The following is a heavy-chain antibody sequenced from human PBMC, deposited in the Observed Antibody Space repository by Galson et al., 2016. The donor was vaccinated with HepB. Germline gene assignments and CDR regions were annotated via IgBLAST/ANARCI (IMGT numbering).Heavy chain of an antibody. CDR1: GFTFSTYG. D-gene: IGHD2-21*01. CDR3: ARDWDGATAYTFDY. J-gene: IGHJ4*02. CDR2: IWYDGSKK. Sequence: SLRLSCAASGFTFSTYGMHWVRQAPGKGLEWVALIWYDGSKKYYADSVKGRFTISRDNSKNTLYLQMNSLRAEDTAVYYCARDWDGATAYTFDYWGQGTLVTVSS. V-gene: IGHV3-33*01.